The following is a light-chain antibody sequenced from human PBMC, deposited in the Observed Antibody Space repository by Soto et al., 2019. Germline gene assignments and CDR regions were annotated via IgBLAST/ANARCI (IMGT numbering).Light chain of an antibody. CDR3: LQDNDWPLST. J-gene: IGKJ5*01. CDR2: GSS. V-gene: IGKV3-15*01. Sequence: EIVLTQSPATLSLSPGERATLYCGASQRVSGSYLAWYQQKPGQAPRLLIYGSSSRATGVPARFSGSGSGTEFTLIISSLQSEDSGIYYCLQDNDWPLSTFGQGTRLEIK. CDR1: QRVSGSY.